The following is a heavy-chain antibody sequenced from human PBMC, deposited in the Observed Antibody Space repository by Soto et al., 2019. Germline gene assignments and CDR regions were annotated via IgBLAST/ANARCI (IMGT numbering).Heavy chain of an antibody. CDR3: ARDLFNPIAARPGDYYYGMDV. J-gene: IGHJ6*02. V-gene: IGHV3-48*02. CDR1: GFTFSSYS. CDR2: ISSSSSTI. Sequence: PGGSLRLSCAASGFTFSSYSTNWVRQAPGKGLEWVSYISSSSSTIYYADSVKGRFTISRDNAKNSLYLQMNSLRDEDTAVYYCARDLFNPIAARPGDYYYGMDVWGQGTTVTVSS. D-gene: IGHD6-6*01.